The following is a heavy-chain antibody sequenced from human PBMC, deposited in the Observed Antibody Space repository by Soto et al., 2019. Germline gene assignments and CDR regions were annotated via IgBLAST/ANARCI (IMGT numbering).Heavy chain of an antibody. CDR3: AKDRSGGYCSSTSCYEGEHDAFDI. J-gene: IGHJ3*02. V-gene: IGHV3-53*01. CDR1: GFTVSSNY. D-gene: IGHD2-2*01. Sequence: GGSLRLSCAASGFTVSSNYMSWVRQAPGKGLEWVSVIYSGGSTYYADSVKGRFTISRDNSKNTLYLQMNSLRAEDTAVYYCAKDRSGGYCSSTSCYEGEHDAFDIWGQGTMVTVSS. CDR2: IYSGGST.